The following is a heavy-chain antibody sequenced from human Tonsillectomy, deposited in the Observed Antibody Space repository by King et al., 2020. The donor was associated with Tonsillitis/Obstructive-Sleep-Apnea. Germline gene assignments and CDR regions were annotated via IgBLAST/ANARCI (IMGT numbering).Heavy chain of an antibody. D-gene: IGHD3-10*01. CDR3: AKHLVYSDSGSQYFDAFDV. Sequence: QLQESGPGLVKPSETLSLTCTVSGGSINSHYWSWLRQPPGKGLEWLGHIYNNGNINCNPSLGSRVTISQETSSNQVSLRLTSVTAEDTAVYYCAKHLVYSDSGSQYFDAFDVWGEGTLVTVSS. CDR2: IYNNGNI. J-gene: IGHJ3*01. CDR1: GGSINSHY. V-gene: IGHV4-59*08.